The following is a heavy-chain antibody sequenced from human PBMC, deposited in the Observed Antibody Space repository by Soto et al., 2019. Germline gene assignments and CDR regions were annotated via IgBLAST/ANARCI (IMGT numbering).Heavy chain of an antibody. CDR3: SRHGYNYSGGYFDY. J-gene: IGHJ4*02. CDR1: GVTVSSNY. D-gene: IGHD5-18*01. Sequence: EVQLVESGGGLVQPGGSLRLSCAASGVTVSSNYLSWVRQAPGKGLEWVSVIYSGGSTYYADSVKGRFTISRDNSKNTLYLQTNSLRAEDTAVYYCSRHGYNYSGGYFDYWGQGTLVTVYS. V-gene: IGHV3-66*04. CDR2: IYSGGST.